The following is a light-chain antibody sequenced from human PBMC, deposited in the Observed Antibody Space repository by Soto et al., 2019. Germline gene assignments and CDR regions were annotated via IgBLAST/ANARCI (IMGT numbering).Light chain of an antibody. CDR3: QQYRASFNT. CDR1: QSLSSTY. V-gene: IGKV3-20*01. J-gene: IGKJ5*01. CDR2: GAS. Sequence: DIVLTQSPGTLSLSPGERATLSCRASQSLSSTYLAWFQQKPGQAPRLLIYGASSRATGIPDRFSGSGSGTDFTLTISRLEPEDFAVYYCQQYRASFNTFGQGTRLEIK.